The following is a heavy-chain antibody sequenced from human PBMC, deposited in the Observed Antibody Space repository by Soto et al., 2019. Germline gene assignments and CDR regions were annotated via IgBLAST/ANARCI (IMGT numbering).Heavy chain of an antibody. D-gene: IGHD2-2*01. J-gene: IGHJ5*02. Sequence: PSETLSLTCAVSGGSISSSNWWSWVRQPPGKGLEWIGEIYHSGSTNYNPSLKSRVTISVDKSKNQFSLKLSSVTAADTAVYYCARDERSYCSSTSCYQNWFDPWGHGTLVTVSS. V-gene: IGHV4-4*02. CDR1: GGSISSSNW. CDR3: ARDERSYCSSTSCYQNWFDP. CDR2: IYHSGST.